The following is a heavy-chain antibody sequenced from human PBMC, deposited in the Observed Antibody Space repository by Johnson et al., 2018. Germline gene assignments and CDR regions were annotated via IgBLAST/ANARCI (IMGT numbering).Heavy chain of an antibody. V-gene: IGHV3-7*03. CDR3: AKGTGADYYYHMDV. CDR1: GFTFSSYW. CDR2: IKQDGREK. Sequence: VQLVESGGGLVQPGGSLRLSCAASGFTFSSYWMSWVRQAPGKGLEWVANIKQDGREKYYVDSVKGRFTISRDNSKNSLYLQMNSLKTEDTALYYCAKGTGADYYYHMDVWGKGTTVTVSS. J-gene: IGHJ6*03. D-gene: IGHD1/OR15-1a*01.